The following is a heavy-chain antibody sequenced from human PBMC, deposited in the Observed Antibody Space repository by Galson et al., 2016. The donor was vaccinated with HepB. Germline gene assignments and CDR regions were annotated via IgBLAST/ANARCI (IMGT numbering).Heavy chain of an antibody. CDR2: IRSKAYGGTT. CDR1: GFTFSDHA. J-gene: IGHJ4*02. CDR3: TGRNCIDCIPWYFDW. D-gene: IGHD1-1*01. V-gene: IGHV3-49*04. Sequence: SLRLSCASSGFTFSDHALNWVRQAPGKGLEWISFIRSKAYGGTTEYAASVKGRFTISRDDSKSVAYLHMNNLKTEDTAVYYCTGRNCIDCIPWYFDWWGQGTLVTVS.